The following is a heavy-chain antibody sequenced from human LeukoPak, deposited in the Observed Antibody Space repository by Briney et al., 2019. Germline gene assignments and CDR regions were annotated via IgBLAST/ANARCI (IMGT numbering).Heavy chain of an antibody. CDR1: GGSFSHYY. Sequence: SETLPLTCAVYGGSFSHYYWSWIRQSPGMGLEWIGEINDSGTINYNPSLMSRVTISLDKSKNQFSLKLSSATAADTAVYYCARRWNYGRNYYIDVWDKGATVSVSS. CDR3: ARRWNYGRNYYIDV. J-gene: IGHJ6*03. D-gene: IGHD1-7*01. CDR2: INDSGTI. V-gene: IGHV4-34*01.